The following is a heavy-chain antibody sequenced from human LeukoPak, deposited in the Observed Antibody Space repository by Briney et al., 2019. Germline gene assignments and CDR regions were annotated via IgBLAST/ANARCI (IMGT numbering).Heavy chain of an antibody. CDR2: IIPIFGTA. J-gene: IGHJ4*02. D-gene: IGHD3-22*01. CDR3: ARGNYYYDSSGYYLLDY. V-gene: IGHV1-69*13. CDR1: GGTFSSYA. Sequence: ASVKVSCKASGGTFSSYAISWVRQAPGQGLEWMGGIIPIFGTANYAQKFQGRVTITADESTSTAYMELSSLRSEDTAVYYCARGNYYYDSSGYYLLDYWGQGTLVTVSS.